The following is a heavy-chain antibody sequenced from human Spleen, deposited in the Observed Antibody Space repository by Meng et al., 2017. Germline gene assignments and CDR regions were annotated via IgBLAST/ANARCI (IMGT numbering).Heavy chain of an antibody. CDR3: ARGPTTMAHDFDY. Sequence: GQLQQWGRGLLKPSETLSLPCAVYGGSFSGYYWSWIRQPPGKGLEWIGEINHSGSTNYNPSLKSRVTISVDTSKNQFSLKLSSVTAADTAVYYCARGPTTMAHDFDYWGQGTLVTVSS. CDR1: GGSFSGYY. V-gene: IGHV4-34*01. CDR2: INHSGST. D-gene: IGHD4-11*01. J-gene: IGHJ4*02.